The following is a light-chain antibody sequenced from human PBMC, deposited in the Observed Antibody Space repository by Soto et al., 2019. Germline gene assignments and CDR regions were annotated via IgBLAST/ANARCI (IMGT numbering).Light chain of an antibody. CDR1: SSDVGAYNY. CDR3: SSYTRGSTRA. CDR2: DVN. J-gene: IGLJ2*01. V-gene: IGLV2-14*03. Sequence: QSALTQPASVSASPGQSITISCTGTSSDVGAYNYVSWYQQHPGKAPKLMIFDVNNRPSGVSNRFSGSKSGNTASLTISGLQAEDEADYYCSSYTRGSTRAFGGGTKLTVL.